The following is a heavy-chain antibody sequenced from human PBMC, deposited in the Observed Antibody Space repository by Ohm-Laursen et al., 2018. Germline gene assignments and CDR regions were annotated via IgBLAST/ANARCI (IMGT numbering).Heavy chain of an antibody. V-gene: IGHV4-59*01. Sequence: SDTLSLTCSVSGGFIGGYYWSWIRQPPGKGLEWIGYIFHTGSTNYNPSLKSRVTISLDTSKNQFSLMLSSVTAADTAVYYCARDPSGSPPDYWGQGTLVTVSS. CDR2: IFHTGST. CDR3: ARDPSGSPPDY. J-gene: IGHJ4*02. CDR1: GGFIGGYY. D-gene: IGHD1-26*01.